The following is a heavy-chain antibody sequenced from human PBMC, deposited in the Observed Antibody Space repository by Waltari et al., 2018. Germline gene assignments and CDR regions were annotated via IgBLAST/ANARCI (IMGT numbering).Heavy chain of an antibody. J-gene: IGHJ2*01. V-gene: IGHV4-30-2*01. CDR2: LYYSGKT. CDR1: GGSISSDAYS. Sequence: QLQLQESGSRLLKPSQTLSLTCTASGGSISSDAYSWSWIRQPPGKGLEWIGYLYYSGKTYYNPSLKSRVTISEDRSKKQLSLKLSSVTAADTAVYYCARGGQGDYYDTSGYYAWYFDLWGRGTLVTVSS. CDR3: ARGGQGDYYDTSGYYAWYFDL. D-gene: IGHD3-22*01.